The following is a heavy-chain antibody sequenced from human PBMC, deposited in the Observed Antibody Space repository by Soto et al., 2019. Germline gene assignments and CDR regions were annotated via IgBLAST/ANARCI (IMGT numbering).Heavy chain of an antibody. CDR1: GFTFGDYA. CDR2: IRGKPNGGAT. Sequence: GGSLRLSCAASGFTFGDYAMNWVRQAPGKGLEWVGFIRGKPNGGATDYAASLKGRFTISRDDSRSVAYLQMNSLKTEDTAVYYCTRDFQGQYYYGMDVWGQGTTVTVSS. J-gene: IGHJ6*02. CDR3: TRDFQGQYYYGMDV. V-gene: IGHV3-49*04.